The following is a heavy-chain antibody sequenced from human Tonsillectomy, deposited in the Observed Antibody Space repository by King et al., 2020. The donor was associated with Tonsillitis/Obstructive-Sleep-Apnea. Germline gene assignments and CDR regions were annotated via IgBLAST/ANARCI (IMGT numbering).Heavy chain of an antibody. Sequence: VQLVESGGGVVQPGRSLRLSCAASGFTFSSYGMHWVRQAPGKGLEWVAVIWYDGSNKYYADSVKGRFTISRDNSKNTLYLQMNSLRAEDTAVYYCARDLQDCSSPGCYAFADYWGQGTLVTVSS. CDR2: IWYDGSNK. CDR1: GFTFSSYG. V-gene: IGHV3-33*01. J-gene: IGHJ4*02. CDR3: ARDLQDCSSPGCYAFADY. D-gene: IGHD2-2*01.